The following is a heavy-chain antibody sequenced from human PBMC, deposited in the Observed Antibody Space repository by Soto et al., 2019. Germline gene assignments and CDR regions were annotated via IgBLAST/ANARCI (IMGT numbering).Heavy chain of an antibody. D-gene: IGHD6-13*01. CDR3: ARNEQQLAPPEWFDL. Sequence: QVQLVESGGGVVQPGRSLRLSCAASGFTFRNYAVHWVRQAPGKGLEWVAVISYDGSHKYYADSVKGRLTISRDNSKNTLYLQLNRLRAEDTAVYYCARNEQQLAPPEWFDLWGQGTLVTVSS. CDR1: GFTFRNYA. V-gene: IGHV3-30-3*01. CDR2: ISYDGSHK. J-gene: IGHJ5*02.